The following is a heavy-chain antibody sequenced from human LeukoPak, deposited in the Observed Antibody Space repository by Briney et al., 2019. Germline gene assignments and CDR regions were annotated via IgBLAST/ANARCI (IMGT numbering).Heavy chain of an antibody. J-gene: IGHJ3*02. CDR2: ITSSSTTI. Sequence: PGGSLRLSCAASGLTFSTYSMNWVRQAPGKGLEWISYITSSSTTIYYADSVKGRFTISRDNAKNSLYLQMNSLRVEDTAVYYCARTGVGSGDAFDIWGQGTMVTVSS. D-gene: IGHD2-15*01. V-gene: IGHV3-48*01. CDR1: GLTFSTYS. CDR3: ARTGVGSGDAFDI.